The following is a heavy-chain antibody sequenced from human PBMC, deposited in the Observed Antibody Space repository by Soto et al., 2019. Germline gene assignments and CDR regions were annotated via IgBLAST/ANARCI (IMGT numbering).Heavy chain of an antibody. Sequence: HLQLQESGPGLVKASETLSLTCTVSGGSISSTDHYWGWVRQPPGKGLEWLGSIYFAGSTFHNPALKSRASIPVATSRNQFSLRLTTVTASVTAVYSCARLVFHCLRGSCDDYSFYGLDVLSQGTTVTVSS. CDR1: GGSISSTDHY. D-gene: IGHD2-8*01. J-gene: IGHJ6*02. CDR3: ARLVFHCLRGSCDDYSFYGLDV. CDR2: IYFAGST. V-gene: IGHV4-39*01.